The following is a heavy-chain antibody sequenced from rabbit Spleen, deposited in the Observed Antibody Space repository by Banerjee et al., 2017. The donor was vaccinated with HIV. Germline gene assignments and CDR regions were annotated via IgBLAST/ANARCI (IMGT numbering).Heavy chain of an antibody. CDR3: ARSFNDGYAYRYSL. V-gene: IGHV1S40*01. D-gene: IGHD6-1*01. CDR2: IYSSYTIT. J-gene: IGHJ3*01. Sequence: CIYSSYTITWCASWAKGRFTISKTSSTTVTLQMTSLTAADTATYFCARSFNDGYAYRYSLWGQGTLVTVS.